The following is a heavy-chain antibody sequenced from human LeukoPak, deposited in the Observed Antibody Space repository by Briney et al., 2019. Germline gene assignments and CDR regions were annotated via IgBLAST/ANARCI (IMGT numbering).Heavy chain of an antibody. CDR3: ARHESRDGYNFDY. V-gene: IGHV4-59*08. J-gene: IGHJ4*02. Sequence: PSETLSLTCTVSGGSISSYYWSWIRQPPGKGLEWIGYIYYSGSTNYNPSLKSRVTISVDTSKNQFSLKLSSVTAADTAVYYCARHESRDGYNFDYWGQGTLVTVSS. CDR2: IYYSGST. D-gene: IGHD5-24*01. CDR1: GGSISSYY.